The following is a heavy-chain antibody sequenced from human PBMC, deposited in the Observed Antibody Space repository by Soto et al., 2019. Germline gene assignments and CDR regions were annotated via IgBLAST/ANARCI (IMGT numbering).Heavy chain of an antibody. CDR2: ISYDGSNK. CDR1: GFTFSSYG. CDR3: AKDLVATTQLPWYFDL. D-gene: IGHD5-12*01. J-gene: IGHJ2*01. Sequence: QVQLVESGGGVVQPGRSLRLSCAASGFTFSSYGMHWVRQAPGKGLEWVAVISYDGSNKYYADSVKGRFTISRDNSKNKLYLQMNSLRAEDTAVYYCAKDLVATTQLPWYFDLWGRGTLVTVSS. V-gene: IGHV3-30*18.